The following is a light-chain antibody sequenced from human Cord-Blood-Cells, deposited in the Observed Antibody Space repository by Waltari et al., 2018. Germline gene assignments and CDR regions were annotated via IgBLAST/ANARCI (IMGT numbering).Light chain of an antibody. Sequence: QSALTQPRSVSGSPGPSVTISCTATSSDVGGYNYVSWYQQHPAKAPKLMIYDVSKLPAGGPYASSGSKSGDTASLTISGRQAEDEADYYCCSYAGSYSSEVFGGGTKLTVL. CDR3: CSYAGSYSSEV. CDR1: SSDVGGYNY. CDR2: DVS. J-gene: IGLJ3*02. V-gene: IGLV2-11*01.